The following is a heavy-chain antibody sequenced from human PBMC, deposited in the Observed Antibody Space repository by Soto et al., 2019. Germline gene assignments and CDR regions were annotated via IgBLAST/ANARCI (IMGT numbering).Heavy chain of an antibody. D-gene: IGHD6-13*01. CDR3: AKDLAYSSSWNDY. CDR1: GGSVSTNSAT. CDR2: TYYRSNWYT. V-gene: IGHV6-1*01. Sequence: LHALSVTCAIRGGSVSTNSATSYWIRKSPSRGLEWLGRTYYRSNWYTDYAVSVKGRITISPDTSNNTLYLQMNSLRADDTAIYYCAKDLAYSSSWNDYWGQGTLVTVSS. J-gene: IGHJ4*02.